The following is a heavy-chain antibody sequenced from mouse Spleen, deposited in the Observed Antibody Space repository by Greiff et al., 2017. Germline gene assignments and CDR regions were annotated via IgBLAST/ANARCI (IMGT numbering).Heavy chain of an antibody. Sequence: QVQLQQPGAELVRPGTSVKLSCKASGYTFTSYWMHWVKQRPGQGLEWIGVIDPSDSYTNYNQKFKGKATLTVDTSSSTAYMQLSSLTSEDSAVYYCASRNYYGSDYWGQGTTLTVSS. V-gene: IGHV1-59*01. CDR2: IDPSDSYT. J-gene: IGHJ2*01. CDR3: ASRNYYGSDY. CDR1: GYTFTSYW. D-gene: IGHD1-1*01.